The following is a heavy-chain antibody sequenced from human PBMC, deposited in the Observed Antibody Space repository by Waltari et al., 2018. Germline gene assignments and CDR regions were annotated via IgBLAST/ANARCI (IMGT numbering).Heavy chain of an antibody. CDR3: ARDRGRGLYLDT. CDR1: GDSVSSSYW. V-gene: IGHV4-4*02. Sequence: QLQESGPGLMKPSGTLSLSCAVSGDSVSSSYWWSWVRQSQQTGLEWIGQVHGSGRANDNPSCASRVTVSLDTSNNQCSLEVTSATAADTAVYFCARDRGRGLYLDTWGPGTLVTVSP. J-gene: IGHJ4*02. CDR2: VHGSGRA. D-gene: IGHD2-15*01.